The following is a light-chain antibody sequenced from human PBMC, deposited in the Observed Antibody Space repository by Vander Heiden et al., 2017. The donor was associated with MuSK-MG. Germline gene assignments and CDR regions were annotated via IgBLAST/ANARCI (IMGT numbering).Light chain of an antibody. CDR3: GSYTSSNTVV. V-gene: IGLV2-14*01. CDR2: DVS. J-gene: IGLJ3*02. CDR1: SSDVGGYNY. Sequence: QSALTQPPSVSGSPGQSITISCTGTSSDVGGYNYVSWYQQHPGKAPKLMIYDVSNRPSGVSNRFSGSKSGNTASLTISGLQAEDEADYYCGSYTSSNTVVFGGGTKLTVI.